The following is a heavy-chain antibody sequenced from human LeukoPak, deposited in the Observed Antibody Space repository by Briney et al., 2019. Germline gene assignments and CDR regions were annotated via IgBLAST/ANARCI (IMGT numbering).Heavy chain of an antibody. V-gene: IGHV3-7*01. D-gene: IGHD2-21*02. CDR3: ARDLGDDAGPYFDY. CDR2: IKEDGSEE. CDR1: GFTFSSFW. J-gene: IGHJ4*02. Sequence: GGSLRLSCAASGFTFSSFWMSWVRQAPGKGLEWVANIKEDGSEEYHVDSMRGRFTISRDNAKNSLYLQMNSLEAEDTAVYYCARDLGDDAGPYFDYWGQGTVVTVSS.